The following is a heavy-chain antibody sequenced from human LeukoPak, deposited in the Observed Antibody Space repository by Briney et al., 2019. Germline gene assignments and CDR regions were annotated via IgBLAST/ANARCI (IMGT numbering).Heavy chain of an antibody. D-gene: IGHD3-10*01. CDR1: GFTFSDYY. J-gene: IGHJ6*02. CDR2: ISSSGSTI. CDR3: ARGRGYGSGSYYGMDV. V-gene: IGHV3-11*01. Sequence: GGSLRLSCAASGFTFSDYYMSWIRQAPGKGLEWVSDISSSGSTIYYADSVKGRFTISRDNAKKSLYLQMNGLRAEDTAVYYCARGRGYGSGSYYGMDVWGQGTTVTVSS.